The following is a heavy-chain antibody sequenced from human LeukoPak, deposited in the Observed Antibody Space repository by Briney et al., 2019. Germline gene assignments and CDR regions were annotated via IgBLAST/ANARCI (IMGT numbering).Heavy chain of an antibody. CDR1: GFSFSSHG. Sequence: QAGGSLRLSCAASGFSFSSHGMSWVRQAPGKGLEWVGFIRSKAYGGTTEYAASVKGRFTISRDDSKSIAYLQMNSLKTEDTAVYYCTREGHDILTGYYMTIDYWGQGTLVTVSS. D-gene: IGHD3-9*01. CDR2: IRSKAYGGTT. J-gene: IGHJ4*02. CDR3: TREGHDILTGYYMTIDY. V-gene: IGHV3-49*04.